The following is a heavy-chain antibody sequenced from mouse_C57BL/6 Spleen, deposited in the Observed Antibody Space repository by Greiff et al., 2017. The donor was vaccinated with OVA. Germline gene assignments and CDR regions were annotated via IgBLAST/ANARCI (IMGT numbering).Heavy chain of an antibody. Sequence: QVQLQQPGAELVKPGASVKLSCKASGYTFTSYWMHWVKQRPGRGLEWIGRIDPNSGGTKYNEKFKSKATLTVDKPSSTAYMQLSSLTSEDSAVYYCARDDLAVVATGDAMDYWGQGTSVTVSS. CDR1: GYTFTSYW. CDR2: IDPNSGGT. J-gene: IGHJ4*01. CDR3: ARDDLAVVATGDAMDY. V-gene: IGHV1-72*01. D-gene: IGHD1-1*01.